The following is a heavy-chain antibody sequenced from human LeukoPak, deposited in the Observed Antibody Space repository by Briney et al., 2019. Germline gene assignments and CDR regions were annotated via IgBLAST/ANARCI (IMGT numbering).Heavy chain of an antibody. J-gene: IGHJ5*02. CDR1: GYTFTGYY. D-gene: IGHD2-15*01. CDR2: INPNSGGT. CDR3: ARESPYCSGGSCSPGPWVDP. V-gene: IGHV1-2*02. Sequence: GASVKVSCKASGYTFTGYYMHWVRQAPGQGLEWMGWINPNSGGTNYAQKFQGRVTMTRDTSISTAYMELSRLRSDDTAVYYCARESPYCSGGSCSPGPWVDPWGQGTLVTVSS.